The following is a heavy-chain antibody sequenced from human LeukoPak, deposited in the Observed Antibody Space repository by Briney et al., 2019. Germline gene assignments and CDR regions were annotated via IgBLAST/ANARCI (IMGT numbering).Heavy chain of an antibody. CDR2: ISSSGSTI. CDR3: ASFDSSGYGYFDY. CDR1: GFTFSSYY. J-gene: IGHJ4*02. V-gene: IGHV3-48*03. D-gene: IGHD3-22*01. Sequence: GGSLRLSCAASGFTFSSYYMNWVRQAPGKGLEWVSYISSSGSTIYYADSVKGRLTISRDNAKNSLYLQMNSLRAEDTAVYYCASFDSSGYGYFDYWGQGTLVTVSS.